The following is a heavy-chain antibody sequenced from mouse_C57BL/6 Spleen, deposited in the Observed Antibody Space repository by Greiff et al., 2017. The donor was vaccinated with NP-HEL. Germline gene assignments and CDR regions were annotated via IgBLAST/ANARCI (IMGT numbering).Heavy chain of an antibody. CDR3: ARSLYYYGSDWYFDV. Sequence: QVQLQQPGAELVKPGASVKLSCKASGYTFTSYWMHWVKQRPGQGLEWIGMIHPNSGSTNYNEKFKSKATLTVDKSSSTAYMQLSSLTSEDSAVYYCARSLYYYGSDWYFDVWGTGTTVTVSS. V-gene: IGHV1-64*01. D-gene: IGHD1-1*01. CDR1: GYTFTSYW. CDR2: IHPNSGST. J-gene: IGHJ1*03.